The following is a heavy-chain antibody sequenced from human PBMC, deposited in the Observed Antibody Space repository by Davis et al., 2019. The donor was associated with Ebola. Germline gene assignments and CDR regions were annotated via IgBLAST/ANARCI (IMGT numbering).Heavy chain of an antibody. D-gene: IGHD6-19*01. CDR3: AGIRGQWLED. CDR2: INHSGRT. Sequence: PSQTLSLTCTLSGGSFSSGGYYWTWTRQSPGKGLEWIGEINHSGRTNYNPSLKSRVTISLDTSKNQFSLKLSSVTAADTALYYCAGIRGQWLEDWGQGTLVTVSS. CDR1: GGSFSSGGYY. J-gene: IGHJ4*02. V-gene: IGHV4-61*08.